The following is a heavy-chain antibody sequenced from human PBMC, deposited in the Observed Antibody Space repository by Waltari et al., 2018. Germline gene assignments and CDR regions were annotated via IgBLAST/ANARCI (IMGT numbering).Heavy chain of an antibody. CDR2: INHSGST. CDR1: GGSFSGYY. Sequence: QVQLQQWGAGLLKPSETLSLTCAVYGGSFSGYYWSWILQSPGKGLEWIGEINHSGSTNQNPSLKSRVTISVDMSKNQFSLKLSSVTAADTAVYYCTRKGPLYYYYYMDVWGRGTTVTVSS. J-gene: IGHJ6*03. V-gene: IGHV4-34*01. CDR3: TRKGPLYYYYYMDV.